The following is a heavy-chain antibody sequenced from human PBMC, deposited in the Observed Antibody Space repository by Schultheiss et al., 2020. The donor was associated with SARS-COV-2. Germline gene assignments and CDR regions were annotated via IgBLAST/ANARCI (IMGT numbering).Heavy chain of an antibody. J-gene: IGHJ4*02. D-gene: IGHD1-26*01. Sequence: SQTLSLTCTVSGGSISSGGYYWSWIRQHPGKGLEWIGNIYYSGGTYYNPSLKSRVTISVETSKNQFSLKLSSVTAADTAVYYCARDSGSYYLDYWGQGTLVTVSS. CDR2: IYYSGGT. V-gene: IGHV4-31*03. CDR3: ARDSGSYYLDY. CDR1: GGSISSGGYY.